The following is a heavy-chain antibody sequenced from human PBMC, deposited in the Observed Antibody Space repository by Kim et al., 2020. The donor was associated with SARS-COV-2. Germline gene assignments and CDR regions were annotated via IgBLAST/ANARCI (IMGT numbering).Heavy chain of an antibody. V-gene: IGHV4-30-2*01. CDR3: ARAEVAARFGMDV. D-gene: IGHD6-6*01. Sequence: YNPSRQSRVSISVNRSKNQFSLELSSVTAADTAVYFCARAEVAARFGMDVWGQGTTATVSS. J-gene: IGHJ6*02.